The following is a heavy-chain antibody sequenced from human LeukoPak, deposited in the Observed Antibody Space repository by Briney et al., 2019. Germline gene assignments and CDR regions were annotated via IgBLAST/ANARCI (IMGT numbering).Heavy chain of an antibody. D-gene: IGHD3-22*01. J-gene: IGHJ4*02. CDR1: GFTFSSYW. V-gene: IGHV3-7*01. CDR2: IKQDGSEK. Sequence: GGPLRLSCAASGFTFSSYWMSWVRQAPGKGLEWVANIKQDGSEKYYVDSVKGRFTISRDNAKNSLYLQMNSLRAEDTAVYYCASRGFSITMIDGETPFDYWGQGTLVTVSS. CDR3: ASRGFSITMIDGETPFDY.